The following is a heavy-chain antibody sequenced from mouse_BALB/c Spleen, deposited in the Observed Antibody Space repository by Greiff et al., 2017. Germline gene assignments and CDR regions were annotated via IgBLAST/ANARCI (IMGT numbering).Heavy chain of an antibody. J-gene: IGHJ2*01. CDR1: GYSITSGYY. D-gene: IGHD1-1*01. Sequence: EVKLMESGPGLVKPSQSLSLTCSVTGYSITSGYYWNWIRQFPGNKLEWMGYISYDGSNNYNPSLKNRISITRDTSKNQFFLKLNSVTTEDTATYYCAREGTYGSSGDYWGQGTTLTVSS. V-gene: IGHV3-6*02. CDR2: ISYDGSN. CDR3: AREGTYGSSGDY.